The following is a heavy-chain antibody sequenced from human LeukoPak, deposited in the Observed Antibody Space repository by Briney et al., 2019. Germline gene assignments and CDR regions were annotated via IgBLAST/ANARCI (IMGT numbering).Heavy chain of an antibody. CDR1: GYTFTSYY. Sequence: ASVKVSCKASGYTFTSYYMHWMRQAPGQGLEWMGIINPSGGSTSYAQKFQGRVTMTRDMSTSTVYMELSSLRSEDTAVYYCARESVVITTSFDYWGQGTLVTVSS. CDR3: ARESVVITTSFDY. V-gene: IGHV1-46*01. D-gene: IGHD3-22*01. CDR2: INPSGGST. J-gene: IGHJ4*02.